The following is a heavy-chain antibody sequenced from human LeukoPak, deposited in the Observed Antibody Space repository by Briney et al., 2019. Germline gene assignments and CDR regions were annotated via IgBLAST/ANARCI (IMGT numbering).Heavy chain of an antibody. V-gene: IGHV4-30-2*01. CDR2: IYHSGST. Sequence: PSETLSLTCAVSGGSISSGGYSWSWIRQPPGKGLEWIGYIYHSGSTYYNPSLKSRVTISVDRSKNQFSLKLSSVTAADTAVYYCARGQGFWSGYYTTYWGQGTLVTVSS. CDR1: GGSISSGGYS. D-gene: IGHD3-3*01. J-gene: IGHJ4*02. CDR3: ARGQGFWSGYYTTY.